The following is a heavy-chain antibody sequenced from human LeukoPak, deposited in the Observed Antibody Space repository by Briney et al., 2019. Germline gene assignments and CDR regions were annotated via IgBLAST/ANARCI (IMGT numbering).Heavy chain of an antibody. Sequence: PSETLSLTCTVSGGSISSYYWTWIRQPAGKGLEWIGRIYTSGSTTYNPSLKSRVTMSVDTSRNQFSLKLRSVTAADTALYYCARQNSQGGVSTTRLDYWGQGTLVTVSS. J-gene: IGHJ4*02. CDR1: GGSISSYY. V-gene: IGHV4-4*07. CDR3: ARQNSQGGVSTTRLDY. D-gene: IGHD5/OR15-5a*01. CDR2: IYTSGST.